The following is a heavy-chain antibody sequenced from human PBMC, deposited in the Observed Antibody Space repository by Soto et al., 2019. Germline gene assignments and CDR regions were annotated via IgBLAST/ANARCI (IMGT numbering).Heavy chain of an antibody. D-gene: IGHD3-9*01. V-gene: IGHV1-3*01. CDR3: TRGRYFDRHTWNYGMDV. Sequence: ASVKVSCKASGYTFTKYAIHWVRQAPGQRLEWLGWINAGNGNTKDSQKLEGRVTITRDTSASTAYMELSSLRSEDTAVYYCTRGRYFDRHTWNYGMDVWGQGTTVTVSS. CDR1: GYTFTKYA. CDR2: INAGNGNT. J-gene: IGHJ6*02.